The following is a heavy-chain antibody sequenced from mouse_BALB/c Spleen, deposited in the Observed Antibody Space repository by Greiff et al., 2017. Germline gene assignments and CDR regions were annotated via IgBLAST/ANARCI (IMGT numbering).Heavy chain of an antibody. V-gene: IGHV1-18*01. J-gene: IGHJ1*01. CDR3: ASPFTTATFYWYFDV. CDR2: INPNNGGT. D-gene: IGHD1-2*01. CDR1: GYTFTEYT. Sequence: VQLQQSGPELVKPGASVKISCKTSGYTFTEYTMHWVKQSHGKSLEWIGGINPNNGGTSYNQKFKGKATLTVDKSSSTAYMELRSLTSEDSAVYYCASPFTTATFYWYFDVWGAGTTVTVSS.